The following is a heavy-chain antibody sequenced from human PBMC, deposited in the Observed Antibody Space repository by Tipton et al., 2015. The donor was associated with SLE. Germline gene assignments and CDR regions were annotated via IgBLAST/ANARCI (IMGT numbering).Heavy chain of an antibody. CDR1: NGSIGSDY. Sequence: TLSLTCSVSNGSIGSDYWTWIRQPPGKGLEWIGYKYYSGGTNYNPSLKSRVTISVDTSKNQISLKLSSVTAADTAVYYCARDPDSAPSGDYWGQGTLVTVSS. CDR2: KYYSGGT. D-gene: IGHD2-15*01. V-gene: IGHV4-59*01. J-gene: IGHJ4*02. CDR3: ARDPDSAPSGDY.